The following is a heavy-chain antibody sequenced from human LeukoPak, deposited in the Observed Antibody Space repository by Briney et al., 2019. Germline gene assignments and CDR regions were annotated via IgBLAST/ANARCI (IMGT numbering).Heavy chain of an antibody. CDR1: GGSISSSNY. D-gene: IGHD6-19*01. Sequence: PSETLSLTCAVSGGSISSSNYWSWIRQPPGKGLEWIGYIYYSGSTSYNPSLKSRVTISVDTSKNQFSLKLSSVTAADTAVYYCARGGWSLDYWGQGTLVTVSS. CDR2: IYYSGST. J-gene: IGHJ4*02. CDR3: ARGGWSLDY. V-gene: IGHV4-61*01.